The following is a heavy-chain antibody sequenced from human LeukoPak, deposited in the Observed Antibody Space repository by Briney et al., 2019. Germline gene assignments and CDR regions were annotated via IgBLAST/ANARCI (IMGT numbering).Heavy chain of an antibody. CDR3: ARNVKYYYDSRGYYYYWYFDL. D-gene: IGHD3-22*01. CDR2: IYYSGTT. J-gene: IGHJ2*01. Sequence: SGTLSLACSVPGGSISSSGYYWGWIRQPPGEGLEWIGTIYYSGTTYYNPSLKSRVTISVDTSKNQFSLKLSSVTAADTAVYYCARNVKYYYDSRGYYYYWYFDLWGRGTLVTVSS. V-gene: IGHV4-39*07. CDR1: GGSISSSGYY.